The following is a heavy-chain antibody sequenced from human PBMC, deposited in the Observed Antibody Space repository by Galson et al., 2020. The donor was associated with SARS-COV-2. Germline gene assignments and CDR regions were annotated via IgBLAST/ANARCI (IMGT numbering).Heavy chain of an antibody. J-gene: IGHJ5*02. Sequence: SETLSLTCTVSGGSISSSSYYWGWIRQPPGKGLEWIRSIYYSGSTYYNPSLKSRVTISVDTSKNQFSLKLSSVTAADTAVYYCARSQVWFGELYGWFDPWSQGTLVTVSS. CDR2: IYYSGST. CDR1: GGSISSSSYY. CDR3: ARSQVWFGELYGWFDP. V-gene: IGHV4-39*01. D-gene: IGHD3-10*01.